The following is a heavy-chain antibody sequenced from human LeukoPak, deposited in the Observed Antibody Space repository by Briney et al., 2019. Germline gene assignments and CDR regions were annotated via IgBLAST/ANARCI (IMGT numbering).Heavy chain of an antibody. CDR2: ISGSGDST. D-gene: IGHD3-10*01. CDR1: GFTFSSYA. V-gene: IGHV3-23*01. Sequence: GSLRLSCAASGFTFSSYAMSWVRQAPGRGLEWVSSISGSGDSTHNADSVKGRFTISRDNSKNTVYLQMNSLGAEDTAVYYCAKDSGDYYGSGSPLKWGQGTLVTVSS. J-gene: IGHJ4*02. CDR3: AKDSGDYYGSGSPLK.